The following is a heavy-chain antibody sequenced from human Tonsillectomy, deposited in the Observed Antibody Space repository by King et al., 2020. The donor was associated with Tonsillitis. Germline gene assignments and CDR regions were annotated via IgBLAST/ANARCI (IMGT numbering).Heavy chain of an antibody. CDR1: GFMFSYFY. V-gene: IGHV3-11*01. CDR3: ARDTYYSDNTYDY. D-gene: IGHD3-22*01. J-gene: IGHJ4*02. Sequence: VQLVESGGGLVKPGGSLRLSCSASGFMFSYFYMSWIRQAPGKGLEWVSYISSRDATTYYADSVKGRFTISRENAKNSLYLQMNSLRAEDTAVYYCARDTYYSDNTYDYWGQGTLVTVSS. CDR2: ISSRDATT.